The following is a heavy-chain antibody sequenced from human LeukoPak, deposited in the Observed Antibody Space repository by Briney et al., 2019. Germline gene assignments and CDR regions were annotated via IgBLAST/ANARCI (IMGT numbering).Heavy chain of an antibody. CDR1: GYTFTGYY. D-gene: IGHD6-13*01. CDR2: INPNSGGT. CDR3: ARPPLFGAAAGKYFQH. J-gene: IGHJ1*01. Sequence: ASVKVSCKASGYTFTGYYMHWVRQAPGQGLEWMGWINPNSGGTNYAQKFQGRVTMTRDTSISTAYMELSRLRSDDTAVYYCARPPLFGAAAGKYFQHWGQGTLATVSS. V-gene: IGHV1-2*02.